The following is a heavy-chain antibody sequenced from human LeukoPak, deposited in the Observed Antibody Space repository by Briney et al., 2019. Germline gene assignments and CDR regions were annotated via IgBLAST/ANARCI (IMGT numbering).Heavy chain of an antibody. D-gene: IGHD3-10*01. CDR3: ARGHRVILYGSGSFDY. J-gene: IGHJ4*02. CDR2: IYYSGST. Sequence: PETLSLTCTVSGGSISSYHWSWIRQPPGKGLEWIGYIYYSGSTNYNPSLKSRVTISVGTSKNQFSLKLSSVTAADTAVYYCARGHRVILYGSGSFDYWGQGTLVTVSS. V-gene: IGHV4-59*12. CDR1: GGSISSYH.